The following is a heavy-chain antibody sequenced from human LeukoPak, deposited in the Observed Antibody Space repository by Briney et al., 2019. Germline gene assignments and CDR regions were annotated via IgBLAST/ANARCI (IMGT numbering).Heavy chain of an antibody. CDR2: ISSSGSYI. D-gene: IGHD3-10*01. CDR1: RFAFSSYS. J-gene: IGHJ3*02. CDR3: ARVRGVMGAFDI. Sequence: GGSLRLSCAASRFAFSSYSMNWVRQAPGEGLEWVSSISSSGSYIYHADSVKGRFTISRDNAKNSLYLQMNSLRAEDTAVYYCARVRGVMGAFDIWGQGTMVTVSS. V-gene: IGHV3-21*06.